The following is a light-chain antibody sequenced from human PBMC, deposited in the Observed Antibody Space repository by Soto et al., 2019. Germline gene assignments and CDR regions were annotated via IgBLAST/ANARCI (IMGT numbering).Light chain of an antibody. V-gene: IGLV2-23*01. CDR1: SSDVGSYNL. Sequence: QSALTQPASVSGSPGQSITISCTGTSSDVGSYNLVSWYQQHPGKAPKLMIYEGSKRPSGVSNRFSGSKSGNTASLTISGLQAEDEADYYCCSYAGSSTYVVFVGGTKLTAL. CDR3: CSYAGSSTYVV. J-gene: IGLJ2*01. CDR2: EGS.